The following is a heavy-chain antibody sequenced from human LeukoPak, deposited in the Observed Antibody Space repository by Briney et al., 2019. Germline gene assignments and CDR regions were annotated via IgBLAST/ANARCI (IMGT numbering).Heavy chain of an antibody. V-gene: IGHV1-8*01. J-gene: IGHJ3*02. CDR3: ARGACSGGSCPDAFDI. CDR1: GYTFISYD. Sequence: ASVKVSCKASGYTFISYDINWVRQAPGQGLEWMGWMNPNSGNTGYTQKFQGRATISRSASISTAYMELSSLRSDDTAVYYCARGACSGGSCPDAFDIWGQGTMVTVSS. CDR2: MNPNSGNT. D-gene: IGHD2-15*01.